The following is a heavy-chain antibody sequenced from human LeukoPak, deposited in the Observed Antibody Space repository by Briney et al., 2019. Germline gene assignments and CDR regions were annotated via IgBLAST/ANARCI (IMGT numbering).Heavy chain of an antibody. J-gene: IGHJ4*02. V-gene: IGHV3-21*01. Sequence: GSLRLSCAASGFTFSSYSMNWVRQAPGKGLEWVSSISSSSSYIYYADSVKGRFTISRDNAKNSLYLQMNSLRAEDTAVYYCARLNFDWTSPLDYWGQGTLVTVSS. CDR3: ARLNFDWTSPLDY. D-gene: IGHD3-9*01. CDR1: GFTFSSYS. CDR2: ISSSSSYI.